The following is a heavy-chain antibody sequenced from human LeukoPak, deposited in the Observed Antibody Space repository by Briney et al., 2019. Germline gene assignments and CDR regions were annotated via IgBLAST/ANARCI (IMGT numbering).Heavy chain of an antibody. V-gene: IGHV3-11*04. J-gene: IGHJ4*02. CDR3: ARTYSSGWNRFDY. D-gene: IGHD6-19*01. CDR1: GFTFSDYY. CDR2: ISSSGSTI. Sequence: GGSLRLSCAASGFTFSDYYMSWIRQAPGKGLEWVSYISSSGSTIYYADSVKGRFTISRDNAKNSLYLQMNSLGAEDTAVYYCARTYSSGWNRFDYWGQGTLVTVSS.